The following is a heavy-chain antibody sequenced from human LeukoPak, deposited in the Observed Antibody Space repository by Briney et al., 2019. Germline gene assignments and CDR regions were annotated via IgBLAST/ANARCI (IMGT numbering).Heavy chain of an antibody. CDR3: ARIPSGTYLMFDY. V-gene: IGHV1-69*04. D-gene: IGHD1-26*01. CDR1: GGSFSSHA. J-gene: IGHJ4*02. CDR2: IIPMLDVA. Sequence: ASVKVSCKASGGSFSSHAFSWVRQAPGQGFEWMGRIIPMLDVANYAQKFQGRVTFTADKSTSTAYMELSSLRFEDTAIYYCARIPSGTYLMFDYWGQGTLVTVSS.